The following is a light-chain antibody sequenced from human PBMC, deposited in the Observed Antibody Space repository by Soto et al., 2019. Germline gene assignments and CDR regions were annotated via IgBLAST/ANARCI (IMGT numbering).Light chain of an antibody. CDR3: HQRQSWPRT. V-gene: IGKV3-11*01. CDR2: LAS. CDR1: QAVNTR. J-gene: IGKJ1*01. Sequence: DSVLTQSPASLSSFPGDRVTLSCRASQAVNTRLAWYQHKPGQAPRLLIYLASNRAAGVPARFSGSGSGTDFTLTISDVEPEDFAVYYCHQRQSWPRTFGQGTKV.